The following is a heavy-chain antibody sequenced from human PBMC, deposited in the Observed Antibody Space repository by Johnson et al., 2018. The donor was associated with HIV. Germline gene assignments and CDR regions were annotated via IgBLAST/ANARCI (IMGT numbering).Heavy chain of an antibody. J-gene: IGHJ3*02. D-gene: IGHD6-13*01. V-gene: IGHV3-30*01. Sequence: KGRFTISRDNSKNTLYLQMNSLRAEDTAVYYCARRKIAAAGRDAFDIWGQGTMVTVSS. CDR3: ARRKIAAAGRDAFDI.